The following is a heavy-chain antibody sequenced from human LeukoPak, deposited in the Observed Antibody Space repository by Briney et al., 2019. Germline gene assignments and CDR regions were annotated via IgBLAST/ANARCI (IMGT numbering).Heavy chain of an antibody. CDR1: GGSISSGSYY. D-gene: IGHD2-15*01. V-gene: IGHV4-61*02. CDR2: IYTSGST. J-gene: IGHJ4*02. Sequence: SQTLSLTCTVSGGSISSGSYYWSWIRQPAGKGLEWIGRIYTSGSTNYNPSLKSRVTISVDTSKNQFSLKLSSVTAADTAVYYCARRQGYCSGGSCYSGRFDYWGQGTLVTVSS. CDR3: ARRQGYCSGGSCYSGRFDY.